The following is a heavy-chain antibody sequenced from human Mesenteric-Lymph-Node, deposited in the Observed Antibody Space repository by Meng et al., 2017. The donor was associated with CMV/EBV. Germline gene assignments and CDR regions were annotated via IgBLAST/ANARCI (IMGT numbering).Heavy chain of an antibody. V-gene: IGHV3-21*01. Sequence: GGSLRLSCAASGFTVSSNYMSWVRQPPGKVLEWVSSISNYGSFIYYADSVKGRFTISRDNAENSLFLQIYSLRAEDTAVYYCARVIGVDSGSFWIDYWGQGTLVTVSS. J-gene: IGHJ4*02. CDR2: ISNYGSFI. D-gene: IGHD6-13*01. CDR3: ARVIGVDSGSFWIDY. CDR1: GFTVSSNY.